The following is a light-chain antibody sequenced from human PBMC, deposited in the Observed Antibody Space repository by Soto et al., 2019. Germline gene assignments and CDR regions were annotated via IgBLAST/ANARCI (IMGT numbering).Light chain of an antibody. Sequence: EIVLTQSPDTLSLSPGERATLSCRASQGVKNNYLASYQQKPGQAPTFLIYDASSRATGIPDRFSGSGSETDFTLTISRLEPEDFAVYYCQQYGRSPLTFGGGTKVEIK. CDR1: QGVKNNY. CDR3: QQYGRSPLT. V-gene: IGKV3-20*01. CDR2: DAS. J-gene: IGKJ4*01.